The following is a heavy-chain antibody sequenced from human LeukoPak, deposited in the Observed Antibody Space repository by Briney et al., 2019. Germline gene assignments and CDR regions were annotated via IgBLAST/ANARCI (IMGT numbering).Heavy chain of an antibody. D-gene: IGHD3-10*01. V-gene: IGHV1-18*01. Sequence: ASVKVSCKASGYTFTSYAMNWVRQAPGQGLEWMGWINPNSGGTNYAQKLQGRVTMTTDTSTSTAYMELRSLRSDDTAVYYCARVPLLWFGESHADAFDIWGQGTMVTVSS. CDR1: GYTFTSYA. CDR3: ARVPLLWFGESHADAFDI. J-gene: IGHJ3*02. CDR2: INPNSGGT.